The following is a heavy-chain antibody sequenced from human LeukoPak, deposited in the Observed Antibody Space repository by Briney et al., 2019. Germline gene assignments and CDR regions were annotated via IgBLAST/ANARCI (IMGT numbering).Heavy chain of an antibody. CDR1: GHTFTDYY. Sequence: GASVKVSCRASGHTFTDYYLHLVRQAPGQGLQWMGMVNPTAGSRAYAQDFQDRVTMTRDTSTSTVYMELYSLRSEDTAMYYCARDLTNWGQGTLVTVSS. CDR2: VNPTAGSR. CDR3: ARDLTN. J-gene: IGHJ4*02. V-gene: IGHV1-46*03.